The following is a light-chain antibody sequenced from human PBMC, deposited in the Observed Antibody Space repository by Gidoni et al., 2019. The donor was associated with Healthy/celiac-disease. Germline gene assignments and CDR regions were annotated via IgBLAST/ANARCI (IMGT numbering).Light chain of an antibody. J-gene: IGLJ2*01. V-gene: IGLV3-1*01. Sequence: SYELTQPPSVSVPPGQTASITCSGDKLGDKYACWYQQKPGQSPVLVIYQDSKRPSGIPERFSGSNSRNTATLTISGTQAMDEADYYCQAWDSSTVVFGGGTKLTVL. CDR2: QDS. CDR3: QAWDSSTVV. CDR1: KLGDKY.